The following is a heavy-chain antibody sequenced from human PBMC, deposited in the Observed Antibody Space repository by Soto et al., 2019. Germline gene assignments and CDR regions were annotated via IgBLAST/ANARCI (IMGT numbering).Heavy chain of an antibody. CDR1: GYTFTSYG. J-gene: IGHJ4*02. CDR3: ARPAYCGGDCYKGPFYY. CDR2: ISAYNGNT. D-gene: IGHD2-21*02. Sequence: QVQLVQSGAEVKKPGASMKVSCKASGYTFTSYGISWVRQAPGQGLEWMGWISAYNGNTNYAQKLQGRVTMTTDTSTSTAYMELRSLRSDDTAVYYCARPAYCGGDCYKGPFYYWGQGTLVTVSS. V-gene: IGHV1-18*01.